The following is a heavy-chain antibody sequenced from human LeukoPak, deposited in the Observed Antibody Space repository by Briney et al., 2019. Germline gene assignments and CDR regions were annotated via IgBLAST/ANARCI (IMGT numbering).Heavy chain of an antibody. CDR2: IIPIFGIA. D-gene: IGHD6-19*01. J-gene: IGHJ4*02. CDR3: ARAENAWLAFDY. CDR1: GGTFSSYA. V-gene: IGHV1-69*04. Sequence: SVKVSCKASGGTFSSYAISWVRQAPGQGLEWMGRIIPIFGIANYAQKFQGRVTITADKSTSTAYMELSSLRSENTAVYYCARAENAWLAFDYWGQGTLVTVSS.